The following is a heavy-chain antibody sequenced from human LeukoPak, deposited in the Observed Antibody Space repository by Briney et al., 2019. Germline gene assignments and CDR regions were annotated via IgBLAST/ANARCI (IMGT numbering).Heavy chain of an antibody. J-gene: IGHJ4*02. CDR2: ISSSGSV. Sequence: SETLSLTCTVSRASISGSIRSSYWRWLRQPPGKRLEGIGYISSSGSVNDNPSLRSRVTISVDTSKNQFFLNLSSVSAADTAVYYCARIPLGYSGAYYFDYWGQGTLVSVSP. CDR3: ARIPLGYSGAYYFDY. V-gene: IGHV4-4*09. CDR1: RASISGSIRSSY. D-gene: IGHD5-12*01.